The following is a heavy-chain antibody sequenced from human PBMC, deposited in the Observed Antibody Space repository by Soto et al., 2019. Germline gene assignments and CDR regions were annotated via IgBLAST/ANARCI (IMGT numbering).Heavy chain of an antibody. CDR1: GYRFNNYW. D-gene: IGHD2-15*01. V-gene: IGHV5-51*01. J-gene: IGHJ5*02. CDR2: IYPGDSDT. Sequence: GETLKMSCKDSGYRFNNYWIGWACKKPGKGLEWMGIIYPGDSDTRYSPSFQGQVTISADKSISTAYLQWSSLKASDTAMYYCARRPDSGGTWGQGTLVTVS. CDR3: ARRPDSGGT.